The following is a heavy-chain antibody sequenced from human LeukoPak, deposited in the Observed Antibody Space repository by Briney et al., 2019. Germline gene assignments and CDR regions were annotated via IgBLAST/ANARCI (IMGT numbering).Heavy chain of an antibody. CDR1: GGSISSYY. D-gene: IGHD7-27*01. CDR2: VYYSGST. V-gene: IGHV4-59*01. J-gene: IGHJ4*02. Sequence: SETLSLTCTVSGGSISSYYWSWIRQPPGKGLEWIGYVYYSGSTNYNPSLKSRVTISVDTSKNQFSLKLSSVTAADTAVYYCARSSRMGTFDYWGQGTLVTVSS. CDR3: ARSSRMGTFDY.